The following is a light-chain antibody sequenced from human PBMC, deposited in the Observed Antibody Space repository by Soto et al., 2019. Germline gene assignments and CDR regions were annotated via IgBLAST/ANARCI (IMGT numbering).Light chain of an antibody. CDR2: GAS. Sequence: EIVLTQSPGTLSLSPGERATLSCRASQSISSTYLAWYQQRPGQAPRVLIYGASNRAIGIPDRFSGSGSGTDFTLTISRVEPEDFAVYYCQQYDTAPRTFGQGTKVEIK. CDR3: QQYDTAPRT. CDR1: QSISSTY. V-gene: IGKV3-20*01. J-gene: IGKJ1*01.